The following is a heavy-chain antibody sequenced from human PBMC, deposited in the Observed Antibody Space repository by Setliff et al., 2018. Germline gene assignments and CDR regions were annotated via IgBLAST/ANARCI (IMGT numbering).Heavy chain of an antibody. CDR2: IYYSGST. V-gene: IGHV4-31*02. CDR3: ARDNNPGYRGYWGRFDY. D-gene: IGHD3-16*02. CDR1: GGSISSSSYY. J-gene: IGHJ4*02. Sequence: TLSLTCTVSGGSISSSSYYWSWIRQHPGKGLEWIGYIYYSGSTYYNPSLKSRVTISVDTSKNQFSLKLSSVTAADTAVYYCARDNNPGYRGYWGRFDYWGQGTLVTVSS.